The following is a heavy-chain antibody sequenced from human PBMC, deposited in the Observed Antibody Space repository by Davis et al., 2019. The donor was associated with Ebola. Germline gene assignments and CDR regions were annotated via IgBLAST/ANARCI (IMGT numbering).Heavy chain of an antibody. CDR3: ARRSDYYGMDV. Sequence: SETLSLTCTVSGGSISSYYWSWIRQPPGKGLEWIGYIYYSGSTNHNPSLKSRVTISVDTSKNQFSLKLSSVTAADTAVYYCARRSDYYGMDVWGQGTTVTVSS. CDR1: GGSISSYY. CDR2: IYYSGST. V-gene: IGHV4-59*08. J-gene: IGHJ6*02.